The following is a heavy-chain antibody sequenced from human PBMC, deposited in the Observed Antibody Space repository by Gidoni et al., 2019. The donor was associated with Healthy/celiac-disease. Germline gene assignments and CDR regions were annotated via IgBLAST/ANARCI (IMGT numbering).Heavy chain of an antibody. CDR3: ARDQEIVVIINYYYYGMDV. D-gene: IGHD3-22*01. J-gene: IGHJ6*02. Sequence: VQLVESGGGVVPPGRSRRLSCAASGSTFSSYVMHLVRQAPGKGLEWVAVISYDGSNKYYADSVKGRFTISRDNSKNTLYLQMNSLRAEDTAMYDCARDQEIVVIINYYYYGMDVWGQGTTVTVSS. CDR1: GSTFSSYV. V-gene: IGHV3-30-3*01. CDR2: ISYDGSNK.